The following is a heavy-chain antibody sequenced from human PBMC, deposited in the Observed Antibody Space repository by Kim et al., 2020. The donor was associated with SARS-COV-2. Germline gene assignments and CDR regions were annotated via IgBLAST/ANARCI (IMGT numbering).Heavy chain of an antibody. CDR3: ARDRVITMVRGVISGMDV. Sequence: GGSLRLSCAASGFTFSSYGMHWVRQAPGKGLEWVAVIWYDGSNKYYADSVKGRFTISRDNSKNTLYLQMNSLRAEDTAVYYCARDRVITMVRGVISGMDVWGQGTTVTVSS. J-gene: IGHJ6*02. CDR1: GFTFSSYG. V-gene: IGHV3-33*01. D-gene: IGHD3-10*01. CDR2: IWYDGSNK.